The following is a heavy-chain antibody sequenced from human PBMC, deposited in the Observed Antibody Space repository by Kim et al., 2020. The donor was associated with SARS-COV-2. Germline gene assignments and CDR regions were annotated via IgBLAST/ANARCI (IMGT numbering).Heavy chain of an antibody. J-gene: IGHJ6*02. CDR3: ASRYCSGGSCYLDYYHYGMDV. V-gene: IGHV3-7*01. CDR1: GFTFSSYW. CDR2: IKQDGSEK. Sequence: GGSLRLSCAASGFTFSSYWMSWVRQAPGKGLEWVANIKQDGSEKYYVDSVKGRFTISRDNAKNSLYLQMNSLRAEDTAVYYCASRYCSGGSCYLDYYHYGMDVWGQGTTVTVSS. D-gene: IGHD2-15*01.